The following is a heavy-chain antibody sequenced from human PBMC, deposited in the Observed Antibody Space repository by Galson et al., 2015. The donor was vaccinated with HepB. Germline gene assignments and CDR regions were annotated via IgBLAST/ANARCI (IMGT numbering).Heavy chain of an antibody. CDR3: ARAENDYGDYFYSGVRHYYYYGMDV. V-gene: IGHV3-7*03. CDR2: IKQDGSEK. Sequence: SLRLSCAASGFTFSSYWMSWVRQAPGKGLEWVANIKQDGSEKYYVDSVKGRFTISRDKAKNSLYLQMNSLRAEDTAVYYCARAENDYGDYFYSGVRHYYYYGMDVWGQGTTVTVSS. CDR1: GFTFSSYW. J-gene: IGHJ6*02. D-gene: IGHD4-17*01.